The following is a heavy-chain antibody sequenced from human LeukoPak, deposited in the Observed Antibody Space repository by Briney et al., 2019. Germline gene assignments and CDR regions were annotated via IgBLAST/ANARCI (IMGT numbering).Heavy chain of an antibody. CDR3: ARGSLTYYYDSSGYSPDY. V-gene: IGHV1-2*02. CDR1: GYTFTVYY. D-gene: IGHD3-22*01. J-gene: IGHJ4*02. Sequence: ASVKVSCKASGYTFTVYYMHWVRQAPGQGLGWMGWINPNSGGTNYAQKFQGRVTMTRDTSISTAYMELSRLRSDDTAVYYCARGSLTYYYDSSGYSPDYWGQGTLVTVSS. CDR2: INPNSGGT.